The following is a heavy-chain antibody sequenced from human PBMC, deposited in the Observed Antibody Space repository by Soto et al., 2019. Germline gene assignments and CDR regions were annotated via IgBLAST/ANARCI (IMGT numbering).Heavy chain of an antibody. J-gene: IGHJ4*02. Sequence: EVQLVESGGVLVQPGGSLRLSCTTSGFTFSAYAMNWVRQAPGRGLEWVSYISSGTIIYYAESVKGRFTIYRDNAKNSLSLQMNRLRVEDTAIYYCARVAYGGYGADYWGQGTLVTVSS. V-gene: IGHV3-48*03. CDR1: GFTFSAYA. D-gene: IGHD5-12*01. CDR2: ISSGTII. CDR3: ARVAYGGYGADY.